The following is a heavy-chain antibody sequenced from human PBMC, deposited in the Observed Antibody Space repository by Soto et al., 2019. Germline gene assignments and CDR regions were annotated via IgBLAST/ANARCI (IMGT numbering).Heavy chain of an antibody. CDR3: ARDSGRLHLGELSLFAFAF. CDR1: GYTFTSYY. CDR2: INPSGGST. V-gene: IGHV1-46*03. Sequence: ASVKVSCKASGYTFTSYYMHWVRQAPGQGLEWMGIINPSGGSTSYAQKFQGRVTMTRDTSTSTVYMELSSLRSEDMAVYYCARDSGRLHLGELSLFAFAFWGQGTMVTVSS. J-gene: IGHJ3*01. D-gene: IGHD3-16*02.